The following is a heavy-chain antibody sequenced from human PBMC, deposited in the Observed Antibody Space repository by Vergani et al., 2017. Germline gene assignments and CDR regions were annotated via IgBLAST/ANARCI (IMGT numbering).Heavy chain of an antibody. V-gene: IGHV3-23*01. J-gene: IGHJ4*02. CDR3: AKDPHWFQDISGFVY. D-gene: IGHD3-22*01. CDR2: ISGSGGST. Sequence: EVQLLESGGGLVQPGGSLRLSCAASGFTFSSYAMSWVRQAPGKGLEWVSAISGSGGSTYYADSVKCRYTISRDNSKNTLYLQMNSLRAEDTAGYYCAKDPHWFQDISGFVYWGQGTLVTVSS. CDR1: GFTFSSYA.